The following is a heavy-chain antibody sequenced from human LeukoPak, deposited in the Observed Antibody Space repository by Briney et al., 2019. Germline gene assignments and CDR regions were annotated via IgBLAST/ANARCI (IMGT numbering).Heavy chain of an antibody. CDR2: ISGSADTT. D-gene: IGHD6-19*01. Sequence: GGSLRLSCAAPGFTFSSYAMNWVRQAPGKGLEWVSSISGSADTTYYADSVKGRFTISRDNSKNTLYLLLSSLRADDTAVYYCAKGGPGSGWYYFDYWGQGTLVTVSS. CDR1: GFTFSSYA. J-gene: IGHJ4*02. V-gene: IGHV3-23*01. CDR3: AKGGPGSGWYYFDY.